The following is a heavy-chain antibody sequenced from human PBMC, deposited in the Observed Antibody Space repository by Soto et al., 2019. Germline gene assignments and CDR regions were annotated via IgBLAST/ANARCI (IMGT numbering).Heavy chain of an antibody. CDR1: GGTFSTYT. V-gene: IGHV1-69*02. CDR3: ASGANAGDSAVHS. D-gene: IGHD2-21*01. CDR2: IIPVLDKA. Sequence: QVQLVQSGAEVKKPGSSVKVSCKTSGGTFSTYTLSWVRQAAGQGLEWVGRIIPVLDKANYAQKFQGRVTINADRATSTAYMELSSLRSEDTAIYYSASGANAGDSAVHSWGLGTLVSISS. J-gene: IGHJ4*02.